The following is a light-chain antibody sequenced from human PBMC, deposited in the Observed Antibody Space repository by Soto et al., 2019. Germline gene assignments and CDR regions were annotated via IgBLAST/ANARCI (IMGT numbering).Light chain of an antibody. V-gene: IGKV3-11*01. Sequence: EIVLTQSPATLSLSPGERATLSCRASQSVSRYLAWYQQKPGQAPRLLVDSASNRATGVPARFSGSGSGTDFTLTISSLEPEYFVVYYCQQRSNSPLTFGGGTKVEIK. CDR1: QSVSRY. CDR2: SAS. CDR3: QQRSNSPLT. J-gene: IGKJ4*01.